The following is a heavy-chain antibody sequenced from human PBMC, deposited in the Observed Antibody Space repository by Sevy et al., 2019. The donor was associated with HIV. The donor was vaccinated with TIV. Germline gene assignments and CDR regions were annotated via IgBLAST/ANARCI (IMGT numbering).Heavy chain of an antibody. D-gene: IGHD3-16*01. Sequence: GGSLRLSCAASGFSFSSYAISWVRQAPGKGLEWVSSINNGGDSTYYADSVKGRFTISRGNSKNTLNLQMNSLRVEDTAVYYCARGAGGQPFDYWCQGTPVTVSS. CDR1: GFSFSSYA. CDR3: ARGAGGQPFDY. V-gene: IGHV3-23*01. J-gene: IGHJ4*02. CDR2: INNGGDST.